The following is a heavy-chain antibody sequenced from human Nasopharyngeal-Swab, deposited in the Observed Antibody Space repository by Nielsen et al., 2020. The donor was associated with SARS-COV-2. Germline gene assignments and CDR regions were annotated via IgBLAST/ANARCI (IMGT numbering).Heavy chain of an antibody. Sequence: ASVKVSCKASGGTFSSYAISWVRQAPGQGLEWMGRINPNSGGTNYAQKFQGRVTMTRDTSISTAYMELSRLRSDDTAVYYCARERDGDTVVVPAAMRYYYYGMDVWGQGTTVTVSS. V-gene: IGHV1-2*06. J-gene: IGHJ6*02. CDR2: INPNSGGT. CDR1: GGTFSSYA. CDR3: ARERDGDTVVVPAAMRYYYYGMDV. D-gene: IGHD2-2*01.